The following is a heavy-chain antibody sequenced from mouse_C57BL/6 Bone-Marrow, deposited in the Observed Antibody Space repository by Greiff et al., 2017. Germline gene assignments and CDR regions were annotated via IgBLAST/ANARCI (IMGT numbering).Heavy chain of an antibody. D-gene: IGHD1-1*01. V-gene: IGHV1-69*01. CDR1: GYTFTSYW. Sequence: QVQLQQPGAELVMPRASVKLSCKASGYTFTSYWMHWVKQRPGQGLEWIGEIDPSDSYTNYNQKFKGKSTLTVDKSSSTAYMQLSSLTSEDSAVYYCALITTVVATDWYFDVWGTGTTVTVSS. CDR3: ALITTVVATDWYFDV. J-gene: IGHJ1*03. CDR2: IDPSDSYT.